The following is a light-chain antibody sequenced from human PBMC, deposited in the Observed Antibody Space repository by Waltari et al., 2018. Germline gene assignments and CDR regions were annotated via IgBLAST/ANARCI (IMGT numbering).Light chain of an antibody. CDR1: QSVLFSSDNKNY. CDR2: WAS. V-gene: IGKV4-1*01. CDR3: QQYYIAQYT. Sequence: DIVMTQSPDSLTVSLGERATINCKSSQSVLFSSDNKNYLAWYQQKPGQPPKLLIYWASTRESGVPDRFSGSGSGTDLTLTISSLQAEDVAVYFCQQYYIAQYTFGQGTKLEIK. J-gene: IGKJ2*01.